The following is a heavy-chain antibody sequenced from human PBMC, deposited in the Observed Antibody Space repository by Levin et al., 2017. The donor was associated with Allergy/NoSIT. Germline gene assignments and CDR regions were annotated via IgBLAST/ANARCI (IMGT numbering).Heavy chain of an antibody. CDR3: ARGDGSGSYFVDY. V-gene: IGHV3-13*01. CDR2: IGTAGDT. Sequence: GGSLRLSCAASGFTFSSYDMHWVRQATGKGLEWVSAIGTAGDTYYPGSVKGRFTISRENAKNSLYLQMNSLRAGDTAVYYCARGDGSGSYFVDYWGQGTLVTVSS. CDR1: GFTFSSYD. D-gene: IGHD3-10*01. J-gene: IGHJ4*02.